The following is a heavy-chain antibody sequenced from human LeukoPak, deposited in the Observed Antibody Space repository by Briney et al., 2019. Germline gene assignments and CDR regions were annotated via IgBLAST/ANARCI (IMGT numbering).Heavy chain of an antibody. Sequence: PACLQRFSCAGSGFIFGSYGMHLVGQAPGKGLEWVALIRYDGSNKYYADSVKGRFTISRDNSKNTLYLQMNSLRAEDTAVYYCAKEMRLWVTSAAFEIWGQGTMVTVSS. CDR1: GFIFGSYG. CDR3: AKEMRLWVTSAAFEI. J-gene: IGHJ3*02. V-gene: IGHV3-30*02. D-gene: IGHD2-21*02. CDR2: IRYDGSNK.